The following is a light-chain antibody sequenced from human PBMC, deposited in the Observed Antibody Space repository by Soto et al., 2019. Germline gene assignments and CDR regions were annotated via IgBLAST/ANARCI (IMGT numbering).Light chain of an antibody. CDR2: GNN. J-gene: IGLJ1*01. Sequence: VLTQPPSVSGAPGQRVTFSCTGSSSNIGAGFDVHWYQQLPGTAPKLLIYGNNNRPSGVPDRFSDSKSGASASLAIAGLEAEDEADYYCQSYDSSLSVYVFGTGTKVTVL. CDR3: QSYDSSLSVYV. V-gene: IGLV1-40*01. CDR1: SSNIGAGFD.